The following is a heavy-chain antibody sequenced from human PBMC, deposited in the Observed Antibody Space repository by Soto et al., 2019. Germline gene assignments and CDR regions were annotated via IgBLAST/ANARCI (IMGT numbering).Heavy chain of an antibody. CDR1: GYTFTNFG. J-gene: IGHJ4*02. CDR2: ISAYNGNT. CDR3: ARGGTPIVS. D-gene: IGHD3-16*01. V-gene: IGHV1-18*01. Sequence: QVQLVQSGAEVKKPGASVKVSCKTSGYTFTNFGLRWVRLAPGQGLEWMGWISAYNGNTNYAQNFQGRVTMTTDTSTRTAYMALWSLRSEDTAVYYCARGGTPIVSWGQGTLVTVSS.